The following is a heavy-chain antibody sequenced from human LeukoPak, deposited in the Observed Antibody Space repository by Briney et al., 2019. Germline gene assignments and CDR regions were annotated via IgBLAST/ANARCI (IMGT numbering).Heavy chain of an antibody. D-gene: IGHD3-3*01. Sequence: SETLSLTCTVSGGSISTYYWSWIRQPPGKGLEWIGYMYYSGSTNYNPSLKSRVTISIDTSKNQFSLKLSSVTAADTAVYYCARDGGRFLEWLLQPIAWYNWFDPWGQGTLVTVSS. V-gene: IGHV4-59*12. CDR1: GGSISTYY. CDR3: ARDGGRFLEWLLQPIAWYNWFDP. CDR2: MYYSGST. J-gene: IGHJ5*02.